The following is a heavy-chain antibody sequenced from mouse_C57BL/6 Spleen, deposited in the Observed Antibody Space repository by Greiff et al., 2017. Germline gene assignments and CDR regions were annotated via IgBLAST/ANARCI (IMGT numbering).Heavy chain of an antibody. CDR1: GFTFTDYY. D-gene: IGHD3-3*01. J-gene: IGHJ2*01. CDR2: IRNKANGYTT. V-gene: IGHV7-3*01. CDR3: ARYRWDRGFDY. Sequence: EVKLVESGGGLVQPGGSLSLSCAASGFTFTDYYMSWVRQPPVKELEWLGFIRNKANGYTTEYSASVKGRFNICRDISQSILYLQMNALGAEDSATYCCARYRWDRGFDYWGQGTTLTVSS.